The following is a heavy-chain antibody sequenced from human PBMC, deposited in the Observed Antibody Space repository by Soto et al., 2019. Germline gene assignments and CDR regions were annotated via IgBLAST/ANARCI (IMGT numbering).Heavy chain of an antibody. CDR2: IIPIFGTA. D-gene: IGHD3-9*01. V-gene: IGHV1-69*12. CDR3: ASAYYDILTGYYKGYYYGMDV. CDR1: GGTFSSYA. Sequence: QVQLVQSGAEVKKPGSSVKVSCKASGGTFSSYAISWVRQAPGQGLEWMGGIIPIFGTANYAQKFQGRVTITAYESTSTAYMELSSLRSEDTAVYYCASAYYDILTGYYKGYYYGMDVWGQGTTVTVSS. J-gene: IGHJ6*02.